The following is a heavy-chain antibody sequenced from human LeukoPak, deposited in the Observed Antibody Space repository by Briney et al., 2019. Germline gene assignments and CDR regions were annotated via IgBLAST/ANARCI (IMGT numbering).Heavy chain of an antibody. CDR3: ARDRAVAQDYYMDV. V-gene: IGHV3-21*01. Sequence: TGGSLRLSCAASGFTFSSYSTNWVRQAPGKGLEWVSSISSSSSYIYYADSVKGRFTISRDNAKNSLYLQMNSLRAEDTAVYYCARDRAVAQDYYMDVWGKGTTVTVSS. J-gene: IGHJ6*03. CDR2: ISSSSSYI. CDR1: GFTFSSYS. D-gene: IGHD2-15*01.